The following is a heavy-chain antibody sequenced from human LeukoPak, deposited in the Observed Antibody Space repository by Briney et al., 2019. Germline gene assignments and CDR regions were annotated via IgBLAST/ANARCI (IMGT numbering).Heavy chain of an antibody. D-gene: IGHD1-26*01. Sequence: PSETLSLTCAVSGGSISSSNWWSWIRQPPGKGLEWIGEINHSGSTNYNPSLKSRVTISVDTSKNQFSLKLSSVTAADTAIYYCVKDNGRWFDPWGQGTLVIVSS. CDR2: INHSGST. CDR1: GGSISSSNW. CDR3: VKDNGRWFDP. V-gene: IGHV4-4*02. J-gene: IGHJ5*02.